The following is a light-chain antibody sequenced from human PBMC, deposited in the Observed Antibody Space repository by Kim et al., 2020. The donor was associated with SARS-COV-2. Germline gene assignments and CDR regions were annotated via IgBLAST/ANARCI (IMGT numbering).Light chain of an antibody. Sequence: ELTQPPSASGTPGQRVTISCSGSSSNIGSNYVYWYQQLPGTAPKLLIYRNNQRPSGVPDRFSGSKSGTSASLAISGLRSEDEADYYCAAWDDSLSGHYVCGTGTKVTVL. CDR1: SSNIGSNY. J-gene: IGLJ1*01. CDR2: RNN. V-gene: IGLV1-47*01. CDR3: AAWDDSLSGHYV.